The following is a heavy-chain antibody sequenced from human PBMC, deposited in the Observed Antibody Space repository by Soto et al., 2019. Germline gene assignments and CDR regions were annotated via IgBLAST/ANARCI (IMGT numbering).Heavy chain of an antibody. CDR3: ARAVRYCSSTDCYFDL. Sequence: KVSCKASGGTFSSYTISWVRQAPGQGLEWMGRIIPILGIANYAQKFQGRVTITADKSTSTAYMELSSLRSEDTAVYYCARAVRYCSSTDCYFDLWGRGTLVTVSS. J-gene: IGHJ2*01. CDR1: GGTFSSYT. V-gene: IGHV1-69*02. CDR2: IIPILGIA. D-gene: IGHD2-2*01.